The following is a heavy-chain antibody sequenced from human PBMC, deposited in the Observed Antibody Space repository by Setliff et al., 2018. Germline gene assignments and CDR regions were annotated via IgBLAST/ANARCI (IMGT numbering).Heavy chain of an antibody. CDR3: ARGRPTANPYYYYYMDV. D-gene: IGHD4-4*01. V-gene: IGHV1-3*01. CDR2: INAGNGNT. CDR1: GYTFNSYA. Sequence: ASVKVSCKASGYTFNSYAMHWVRQAPGQGLEWMGWINAGNGNTKYSQKFQDRVTITRDTSAATAYMELSSLRSDDMAVYYCARGRPTANPYYYYYMDVWGKGTTVTVSS. J-gene: IGHJ6*03.